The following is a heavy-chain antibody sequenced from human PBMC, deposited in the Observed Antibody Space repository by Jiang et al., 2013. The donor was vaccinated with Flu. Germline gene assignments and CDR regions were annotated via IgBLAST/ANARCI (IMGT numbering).Heavy chain of an antibody. CDR3: ARWGGGSFDY. D-gene: IGHD3-16*01. CDR1: GYTFTDYY. Sequence: GAEVKKPGASVKVSCKASGYTFTDYYIQWVRQAPGQGLEWMGWINPNSGGTKYAQKFQGWVTMTRDTSISTAYMELNRLTSEDTAVYYCARWGGGSFDYWGQGTLVTVSS. J-gene: IGHJ4*02. CDR2: INPNSGGT. V-gene: IGHV1-2*04.